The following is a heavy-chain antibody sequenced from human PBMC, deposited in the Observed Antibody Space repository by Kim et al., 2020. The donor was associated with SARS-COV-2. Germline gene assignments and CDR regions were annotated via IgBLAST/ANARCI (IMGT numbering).Heavy chain of an antibody. CDR2: IKQDGSEK. CDR3: ATTTSTTGT. J-gene: IGHJ5*02. V-gene: IGHV3-7*03. D-gene: IGHD3-9*01. CDR1: ECTVRNYG. Sequence: GGSLRLSCAASECTVRNYGMNWVRQAPGKGLEWVASIKQDGSEKNYVDSVKGRFSISRDNAKNSLYLQMNSLRAEDTAVYYCATTTSTTGTWGQGTLVTVSS.